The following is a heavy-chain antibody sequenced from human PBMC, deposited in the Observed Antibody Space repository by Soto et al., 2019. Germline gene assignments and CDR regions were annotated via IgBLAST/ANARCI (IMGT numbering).Heavy chain of an antibody. D-gene: IGHD1-7*01. CDR2: IYWDDDK. Sequence: QITLKESGPTLVKPTQTLTLTCTFSGFSLTTSGVGVGWVRQPPGKALEWLALIYWDDDKRYSPSLKRRLTITKDTSKNHGVLTMTNMDPVDTATYFCAHRLTLNSDWNYGRFDYWGQGTLVTVSS. CDR3: AHRLTLNSDWNYGRFDY. V-gene: IGHV2-5*02. J-gene: IGHJ4*02. CDR1: GFSLTTSGVG.